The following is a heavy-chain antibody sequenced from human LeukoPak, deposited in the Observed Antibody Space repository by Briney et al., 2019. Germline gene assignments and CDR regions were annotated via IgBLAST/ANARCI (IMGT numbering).Heavy chain of an antibody. D-gene: IGHD4-17*01. J-gene: IGHJ4*02. CDR2: ISSSSSYI. CDR1: GFTFSSYS. CDR3: ARGDYGDYGGPYYFDY. V-gene: IGHV3-21*01. Sequence: GSLRLSCAASGFTFSSYSMNWVRQAPGKGLEWVSSISSSSSYIYYADSVKGRFTISRDNTKNSLYLQMNSLRAEDTAVYYCARGDYGDYGGPYYFDYWGQGTLVTVSS.